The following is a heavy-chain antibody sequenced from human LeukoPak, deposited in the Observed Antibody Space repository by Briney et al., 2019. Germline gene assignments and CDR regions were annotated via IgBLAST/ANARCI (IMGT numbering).Heavy chain of an antibody. CDR1: GGSIGDSTNF. V-gene: IGHV4-39*01. D-gene: IGHD5-24*01. CDR2: IYYGGT. J-gene: IGHJ5*01. CDR3: ATRRPYNIADS. Sequence: PSETLSLTCIVSGGSIGDSTNFWGWIRQPPGKGLEWIGNIYYGGTYYNPSLKSRVAISMDMSKNHFSLRLSSVTAADTAVYYCATRRPYNIADSWGQGALVTVSS.